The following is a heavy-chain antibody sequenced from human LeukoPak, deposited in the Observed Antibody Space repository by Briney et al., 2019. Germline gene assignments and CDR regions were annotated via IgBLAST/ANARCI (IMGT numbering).Heavy chain of an antibody. J-gene: IGHJ4*02. CDR1: GFTFSSYW. CDR3: ATVGMGATIGY. CDR2: INSDGRST. D-gene: IGHD1-26*01. V-gene: IGHV3-74*01. Sequence: GGSLRLTCAASGFTFSSYWMHWVRQAPGKGLVWVSRINSDGRSTNYADSVKGRFTISRDNAQNTLYLQMNSLRVEDTAVYYCATVGMGATIGYWGQGTLVTVSS.